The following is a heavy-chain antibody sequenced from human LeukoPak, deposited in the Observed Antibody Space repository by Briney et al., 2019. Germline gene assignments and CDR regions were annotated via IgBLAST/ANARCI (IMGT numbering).Heavy chain of an antibody. V-gene: IGHV3-23*01. CDR1: GFTFNSYA. CDR3: AKDGGLWVSAHWGDS. J-gene: IGHJ4*02. D-gene: IGHD7-27*01. Sequence: GGSLRLSCAASGFTFNSYAMSWVRQAPGKGLEWVSTMTTSDGNTYYADSVKGRFTVSRDNSKNTLFLQMNSLRAEDTAVYYCAKDGGLWVSAHWGDSWGRGTLVTVSS. CDR2: MTTSDGNT.